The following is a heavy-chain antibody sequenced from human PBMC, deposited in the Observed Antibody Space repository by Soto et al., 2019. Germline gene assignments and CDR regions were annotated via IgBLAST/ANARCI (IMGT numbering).Heavy chain of an antibody. V-gene: IGHV3-53*04. CDR3: ARLEAGYSSSWYTH. CDR1: GFTVSSNY. J-gene: IGHJ4*02. Sequence: GGSLRLSCAASGFTVSSNYMSWVRQAPGKGLEWVSVIYSGGSTYYADSVKGRFTISRHNSKNTLYLQMNSLRAEDTAVYYCARLEAGYSSSWYTHWGQGTLVTVSS. D-gene: IGHD6-13*01. CDR2: IYSGGST.